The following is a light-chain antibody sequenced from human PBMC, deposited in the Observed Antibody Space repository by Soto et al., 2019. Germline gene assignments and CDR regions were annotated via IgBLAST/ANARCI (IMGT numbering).Light chain of an antibody. Sequence: DIQMTQSPSTLSASVGDRVTITCRASQSISSWLAWYQQKPGKAPKLLIYDASSLESGVPSRFSGSVSGKEFTLTISGLQPDHFATYYCQQFNSYSPGAFGQAPKVDI. V-gene: IGKV1-5*01. J-gene: IGKJ1*01. CDR3: QQFNSYSPGA. CDR1: QSISSW. CDR2: DAS.